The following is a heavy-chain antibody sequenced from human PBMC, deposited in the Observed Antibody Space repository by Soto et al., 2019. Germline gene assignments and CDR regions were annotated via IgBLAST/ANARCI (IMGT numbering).Heavy chain of an antibody. Sequence: GSLRLSCAASGFTVSSNYISWVRQAPGKGLEWVSVIYSGGSTYYADSVKGRFTISRDNSKNTLYLQMNSLRAEDTAVYYCARFLVGATPEYFQHWGQGTLVTVSS. J-gene: IGHJ1*01. V-gene: IGHV3-66*01. D-gene: IGHD1-26*01. CDR1: GFTVSSNY. CDR3: ARFLVGATPEYFQH. CDR2: IYSGGST.